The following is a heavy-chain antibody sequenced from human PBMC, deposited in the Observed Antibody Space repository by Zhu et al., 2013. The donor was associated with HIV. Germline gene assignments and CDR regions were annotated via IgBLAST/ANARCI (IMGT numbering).Heavy chain of an antibody. Sequence: QVQLVQSGAEVKKPGASVKVSCKASGYTFTGYYMHWVRQAPGQGLEWMGWINPNSGGTNFAQKFHGRVTMTRDTSISTAYMELSRLRPDDTAVYYCARVGNYYDSSGPFDYWGQGTLVTVSS. J-gene: IGHJ4*02. CDR1: GYTFTGYY. CDR2: INPNSGGT. D-gene: IGHD3-22*01. CDR3: ARVGNYYDSSGPFDY. V-gene: IGHV1-2*02.